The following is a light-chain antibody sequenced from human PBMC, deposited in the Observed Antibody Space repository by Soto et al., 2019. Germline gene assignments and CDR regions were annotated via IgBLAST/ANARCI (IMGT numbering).Light chain of an antibody. CDR1: QYISTY. J-gene: IGKJ1*01. Sequence: DIQMTQSPSSLSASVGDSLTITCRASQYISTYLNWYQQKPGKAPKLLIYVASNLQSGVPSRFSGSGSGPAFTLTTSSLQPEDIATYYCQESYSTSFDQGTKVDIK. CDR3: QESYSTS. V-gene: IGKV1-39*01. CDR2: VAS.